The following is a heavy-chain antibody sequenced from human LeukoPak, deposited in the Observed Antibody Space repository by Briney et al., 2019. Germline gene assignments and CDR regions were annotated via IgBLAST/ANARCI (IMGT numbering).Heavy chain of an antibody. CDR1: GGTFSSYA. D-gene: IGHD6-13*01. Sequence: ASVKVSCKASGGTFSSYAISWVRQAPGQGLEWMGGIIPIFGTANYAQKFRGRVTITADESTSTAYMELSSLRSEDTAVYYCARVINPYSSSWTGFDPWGQGTLVTVSS. CDR3: ARVINPYSSSWTGFDP. CDR2: IIPIFGTA. J-gene: IGHJ5*02. V-gene: IGHV1-69*13.